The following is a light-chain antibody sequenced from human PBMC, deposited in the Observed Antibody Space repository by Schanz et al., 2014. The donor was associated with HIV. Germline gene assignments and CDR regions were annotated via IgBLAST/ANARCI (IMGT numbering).Light chain of an antibody. CDR3: QQYNHYPLT. CDR2: QAS. V-gene: IGKV1-5*03. J-gene: IGKJ4*01. Sequence: DIQMPQSPSTLSASVGDRVTITCRASQSISSWLAWYQQKPGKAPKLLIYQASSLNIGVPSRFSGSGSETEFTLTISSLQPDDLATYYCQQYNHYPLTFGGGTKIEI. CDR1: QSISSW.